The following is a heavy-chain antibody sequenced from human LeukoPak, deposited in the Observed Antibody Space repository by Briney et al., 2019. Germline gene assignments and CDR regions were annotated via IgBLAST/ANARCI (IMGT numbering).Heavy chain of an antibody. CDR3: ARRRYCSGGSCSVFDY. CDR1: GGSISSYY. Sequence: SETLSLTCTVSGGSISSYYWSWIRQPPGKGLEWIGYIYYSGSTNYNPSLKSRVTISVDTSKNQFSLKLSSVTAADTAVYYCARRRYCSGGSCSVFDYWGQGTLVTVSS. J-gene: IGHJ4*02. D-gene: IGHD2-15*01. V-gene: IGHV4-59*08. CDR2: IYYSGST.